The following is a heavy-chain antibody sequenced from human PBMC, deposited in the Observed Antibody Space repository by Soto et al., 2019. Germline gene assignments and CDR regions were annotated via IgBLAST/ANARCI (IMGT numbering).Heavy chain of an antibody. CDR2: IHFSGTP. Sequence: SETLSLTCVVSGASIRSDGPYWSWVRQFPGKGLEWIGYIHFSGTPFYSLSLKSRVSILLDTSESSFSLQLSSVTAADTAVYYCARDPGYPDSDYYGMDVCGKLITVTFYS. V-gene: IGHV4-31*11. D-gene: IGHD5-12*01. J-gene: IGHJ6*04. CDR3: ARDPGYPDSDYYGMDV. CDR1: GASIRSDGPY.